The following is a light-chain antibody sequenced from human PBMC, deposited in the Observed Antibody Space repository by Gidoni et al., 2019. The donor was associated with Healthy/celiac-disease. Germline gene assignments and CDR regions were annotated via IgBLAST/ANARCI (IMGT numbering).Light chain of an antibody. V-gene: IGKV3-20*01. CDR3: QQYGSSPRT. CDR1: QSVSSSY. CDR2: GAS. J-gene: IGKJ1*01. Sequence: EIVLTQSPGTLSLSPGERATLSCRASQSVSSSYLAWYQQTPGQAPRRLISGASSRATGIPDSFRGSGSGTDFTLTIRSLEPADFAVYYCQQYGSSPRTFGQGTKVEI.